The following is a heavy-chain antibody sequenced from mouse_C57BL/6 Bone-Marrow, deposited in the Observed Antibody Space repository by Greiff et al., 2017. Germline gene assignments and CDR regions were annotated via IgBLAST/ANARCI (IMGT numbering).Heavy chain of an antibody. J-gene: IGHJ2*01. V-gene: IGHV1-82*01. D-gene: IGHD1-1*01. CDR3: ARRGSNLYYFDY. CDR1: GYAFSSSW. Sequence: QVQLQQSGPELVKPGASVKISCKASGYAFSSSWMNWVKQRPGKGLEWIGRIYPGDGDTNYNGKFKGKATLTADKSSSTAYMQLSSLTSEDSAVYFRARRGSNLYYFDYWGQGTTLTVSS. CDR2: IYPGDGDT.